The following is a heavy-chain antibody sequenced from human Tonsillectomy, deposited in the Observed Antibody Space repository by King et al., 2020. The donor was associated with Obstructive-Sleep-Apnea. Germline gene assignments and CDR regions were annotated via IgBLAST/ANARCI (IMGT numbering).Heavy chain of an antibody. D-gene: IGHD6-19*01. CDR1: GFIFSSYW. V-gene: IGHV3-74*01. Sequence: VQLVESGGGLVQPGGSLRLSCAASGFIFSSYWMHWVRQAPGKGLVWVSRINPDGSDTTYADSVKGRFTISRDNAKNTLYLQMNSLRAEDTAVYYCARAVAGTGSSDYWGQGTLVTVSS. CDR3: ARAVAGTGSSDY. J-gene: IGHJ4*02. CDR2: INPDGSDT.